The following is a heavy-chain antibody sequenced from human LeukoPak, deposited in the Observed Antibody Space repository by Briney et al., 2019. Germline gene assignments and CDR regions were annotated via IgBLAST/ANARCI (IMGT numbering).Heavy chain of an antibody. Sequence: PGGSLRLSCAASGFTFSSYAMSWVRQAPGKGVEWVSSISGSGGSTYYADSVKGRFTISRDNSKNSLYLQMNSLRAEATAVYYCAKDGEDQPHRADIIAAAYWGQGTLVTVSS. CDR1: GFTFSSYA. D-gene: IGHD6-13*01. J-gene: IGHJ4*02. CDR2: ISGSGGST. V-gene: IGHV3-23*01. CDR3: AKDGEDQPHRADIIAAAY.